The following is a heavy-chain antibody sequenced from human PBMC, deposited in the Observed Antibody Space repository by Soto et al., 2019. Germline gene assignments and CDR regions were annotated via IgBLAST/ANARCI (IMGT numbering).Heavy chain of an antibody. D-gene: IGHD3-22*01. V-gene: IGHV4-30-4*01. CDR1: GGSISSGYYY. J-gene: IGHJ3*02. CDR3: ARDLAYYYDSSDYQAVFDI. CDR2: IYYSGNT. Sequence: PSETLSLTCSVSGGSISSGYYYWSWIRQPPGKGLEWIGNIYYSGNTYYNPSLKSRLIISIDTSKNQFSLKVGSVTAADTAVYYCARDLAYYYDSSDYQAVFDIWGQGTMVTVS.